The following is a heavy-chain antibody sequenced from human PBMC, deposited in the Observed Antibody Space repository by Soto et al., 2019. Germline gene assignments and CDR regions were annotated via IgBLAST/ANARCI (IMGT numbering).Heavy chain of an antibody. D-gene: IGHD3-16*01. Sequence: ASVKVSCKASGYSFTRYGSAWARQAPGQGLEWMGWINTYNGNTNYAQNLQGRVTLTTDTSTSTAYMELTSLRSNDTAIYYCAMVDVYVTPSPQDVWGQGTTITSP. CDR3: AMVDVYVTPSPQDV. V-gene: IGHV1-18*01. CDR1: GYSFTRYG. J-gene: IGHJ6*02. CDR2: INTYNGNT.